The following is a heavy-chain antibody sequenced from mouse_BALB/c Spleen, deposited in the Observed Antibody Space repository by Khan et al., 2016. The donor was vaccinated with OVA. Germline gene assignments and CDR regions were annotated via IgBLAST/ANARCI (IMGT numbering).Heavy chain of an antibody. Sequence: QVQLKQSGAELVRPGVSVKISCKGSGYTFTDFTLHWVKQSHAMSLEWIGVISTYYGDTTYNQRFKEKATMTVDKSSSTAYMELARLTSEDSAFLYCARGGGGNMFAYWGQGTLVTVSA. V-gene: IGHV1S137*01. J-gene: IGHJ3*01. CDR3: ARGGGGNMFAY. CDR2: ISTYYGDT. CDR1: GYTFTDFT.